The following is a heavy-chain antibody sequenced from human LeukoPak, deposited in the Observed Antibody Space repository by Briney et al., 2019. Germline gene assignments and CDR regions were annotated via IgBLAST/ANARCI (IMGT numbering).Heavy chain of an antibody. J-gene: IGHJ4*02. CDR1: GFTFNRNA. Sequence: GGSLRLSCAASGFTFNRNAISWVRQAPGKGLEWVSTIGGSGDKTFYADSVKGRFTISRDNSKNMVHLQMNSLTGEDTALFYCVRRGDASSGWGDHDFWGQGALVTVSS. CDR2: IGGSGDKT. V-gene: IGHV3-23*01. CDR3: VRRGDASSGWGDHDF. D-gene: IGHD6-19*01.